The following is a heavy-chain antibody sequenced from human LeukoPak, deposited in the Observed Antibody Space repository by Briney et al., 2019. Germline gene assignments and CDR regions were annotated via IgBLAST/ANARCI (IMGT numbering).Heavy chain of an antibody. CDR3: ARMRIAAAGLDWFDP. CDR1: GGSISSYY. CDR2: IYYSGST. D-gene: IGHD6-13*01. V-gene: IGHV4-59*01. J-gene: IGHJ5*02. Sequence: SETLSLTCTVSGGSISSYYWSWIRQPPGKGLEWIGYIYYSGSTNYNPSLKSRVTISVDTSKNQFSLKLSSVTAADTAVYYCARMRIAAAGLDWFDPWGQGTLVTVSS.